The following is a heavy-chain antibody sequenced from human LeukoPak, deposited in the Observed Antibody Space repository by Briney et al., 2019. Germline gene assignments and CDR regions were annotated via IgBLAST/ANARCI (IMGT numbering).Heavy chain of an antibody. CDR2: IYYSGST. CDR3: ARGGYYDSSGYHGPLDY. CDR1: GDSISSGSYF. Sequence: PSETVSLTCTVSGDSISSGSYFWGWIRQPPGKSLEWIGNIYYSGSTYYNPSLKSRVTISLDTSKSQFYLKLNSVTAADTAVYYCARGGYYDSSGYHGPLDYWGQGTLVTVSS. V-gene: IGHV4-39*01. D-gene: IGHD3-22*01. J-gene: IGHJ4*02.